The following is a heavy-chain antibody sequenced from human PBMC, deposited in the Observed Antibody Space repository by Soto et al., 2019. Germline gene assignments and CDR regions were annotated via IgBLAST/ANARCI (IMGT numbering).Heavy chain of an antibody. CDR3: ARKLMVYALGDYYGMDV. CDR2: IIPIFGTA. Sequence: SVKVSCKASGGTFSSYAISWVRQAPGQGLEGMGGIIPIFGTANYAQKFQGRVTITADESTSTAYMELSSLRSEDTAVYYCARKLMVYALGDYYGMDVWGQGTTVTVSS. J-gene: IGHJ6*02. D-gene: IGHD2-8*01. CDR1: GGTFSSYA. V-gene: IGHV1-69*13.